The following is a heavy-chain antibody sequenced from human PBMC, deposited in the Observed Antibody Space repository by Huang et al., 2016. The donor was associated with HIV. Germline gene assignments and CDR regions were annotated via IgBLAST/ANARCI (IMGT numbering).Heavy chain of an antibody. V-gene: IGHV4-34*01. Sequence: QVQLQQWGAGLLKPSETLSLTCAVYGGSVRGSFWSWSRQPPGKGLEWIGEINHGGTTNYNPSHKSRVSMSVDTSKNQFSLKLTAVTAADTGLYFCARGGAAAGAFWGQGSLVTVSS. J-gene: IGHJ4*02. CDR3: ARGGAAAGAF. CDR1: GGSVRGSF. CDR2: INHGGTT. D-gene: IGHD6-13*01.